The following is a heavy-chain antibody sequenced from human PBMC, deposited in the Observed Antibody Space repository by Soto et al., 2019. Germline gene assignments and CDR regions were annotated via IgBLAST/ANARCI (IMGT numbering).Heavy chain of an antibody. CDR3: ARVADTAMVTN. Sequence: GTLSLTCAVYGGSFSGYYWSGIRQPPGKGLEWIGEINHSGSTNYNPSLKSRVTISVDTSKNQFSLKLSSVTAADTAVYYCARVADTAMVTNWGQGTLVTVSS. D-gene: IGHD5-18*01. CDR2: INHSGST. CDR1: GGSFSGYY. V-gene: IGHV4-34*01. J-gene: IGHJ4*02.